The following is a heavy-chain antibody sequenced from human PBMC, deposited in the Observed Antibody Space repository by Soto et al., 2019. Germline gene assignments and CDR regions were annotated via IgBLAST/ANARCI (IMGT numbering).Heavy chain of an antibody. D-gene: IGHD3-22*01. CDR3: ANHAGGYYDPDLTLDY. Sequence: QVQLVQSGAEVKKPGSSVKVSCKASGGTFSSYAISWVRQAPGQGLEWMGGIIPIFGTANYAQKFQGRVTITADESTSTAYMELSSMRSEDTAVYYCANHAGGYYDPDLTLDYWGQGTLVTVSS. CDR2: IIPIFGTA. V-gene: IGHV1-69*01. J-gene: IGHJ4*02. CDR1: GGTFSSYA.